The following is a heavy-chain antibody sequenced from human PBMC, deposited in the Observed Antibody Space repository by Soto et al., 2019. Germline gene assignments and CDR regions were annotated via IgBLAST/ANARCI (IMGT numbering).Heavy chain of an antibody. CDR3: ARAHYGPSGYYLDS. Sequence: SETLSLTYTVSGDSISSGGSSWSWIRQPPQKGLEWIGYIYHTGSTSYSPSLKSRVAISVDEYKNHFSLILNAVTAADTAIYYCARAHYGPSGYYLDSWGQGTLVTGSS. J-gene: IGHJ4*02. D-gene: IGHD3-22*01. V-gene: IGHV4-30-2*01. CDR2: IYHTGST. CDR1: GDSISSGGSS.